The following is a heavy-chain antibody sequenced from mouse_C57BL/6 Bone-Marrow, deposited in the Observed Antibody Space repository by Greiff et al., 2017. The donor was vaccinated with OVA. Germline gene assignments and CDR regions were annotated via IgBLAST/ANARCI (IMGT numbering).Heavy chain of an antibody. D-gene: IGHD1-1*01. CDR2: IRLKSDNYAT. Sequence: EVKLEESGGGLVQPGGSMKLSCVASGFTFSNYWMNWVRQSPEKGLEWVAQIRLKSDNYATHYAESVKGRFTISRDDSKSSVYLQMNNLRAEDTGIYYCTEEGTVWWYFDVWGTGTTVTVSS. CDR3: TEEGTVWWYFDV. V-gene: IGHV6-3*01. J-gene: IGHJ1*03. CDR1: GFTFSNYW.